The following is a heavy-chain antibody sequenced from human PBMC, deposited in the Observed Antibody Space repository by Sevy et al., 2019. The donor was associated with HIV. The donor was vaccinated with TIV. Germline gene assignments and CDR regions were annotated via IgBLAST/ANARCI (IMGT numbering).Heavy chain of an antibody. J-gene: IGHJ4*02. D-gene: IGHD1-1*01. CDR2: ISHSGSA. CDR1: GGSFTGFY. V-gene: IGHV4-34*01. Sequence: SETLSLTCAVYGGSFTGFYWSWIRQSPGRGLEWIGEISHSGSANYNPSLKSRVTILVDTSKNQFSLKLNSVTAADTAVYFCARASIWDWNDDFDYWGQGSLVTVSS. CDR3: ARASIWDWNDDFDY.